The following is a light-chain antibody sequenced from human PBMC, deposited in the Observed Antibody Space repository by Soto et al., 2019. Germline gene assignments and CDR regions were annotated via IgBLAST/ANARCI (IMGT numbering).Light chain of an antibody. CDR1: KLGDKY. V-gene: IGLV3-1*01. J-gene: IGLJ2*01. CDR3: QVWDSSSDSVV. Sequence: SYELTQPPSVSVSPGQTASITCSGDKLGDKYACWYQQKSGQSPVLVIYQDSERPSGIPERFSGSNSGNTATLTISGTQAMDEADYYCQVWDSSSDSVVFGGGTKLTVL. CDR2: QDS.